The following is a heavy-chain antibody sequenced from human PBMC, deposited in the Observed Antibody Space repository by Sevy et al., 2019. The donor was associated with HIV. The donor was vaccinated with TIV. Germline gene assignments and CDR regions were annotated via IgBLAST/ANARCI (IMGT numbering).Heavy chain of an antibody. J-gene: IGHJ4*02. CDR2: IYSGGST. D-gene: IGHD6-6*01. Sequence: GGSLRLSCAASGFTVSSNYMSWVRQAPGKGLEWVSVIYSGGSTYYADSVKGRFTISRDNSKNTLYLQMNSLRAEDTAVYYCARVLEYSRPMGLDYWGQGTLVTVSS. V-gene: IGHV3-53*01. CDR1: GFTVSSNY. CDR3: ARVLEYSRPMGLDY.